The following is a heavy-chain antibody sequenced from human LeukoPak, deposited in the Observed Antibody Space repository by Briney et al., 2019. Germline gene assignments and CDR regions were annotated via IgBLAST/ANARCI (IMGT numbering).Heavy chain of an antibody. Sequence: GGSLRLSCAASGFTFSSYGMHWVRQAPGKGLEWVAVIWYDGSNKYYADSVKGRFTISRDNSKNTLYPQMNSLRAEDTAVYYCAKFSVVVAAFDYWGQGTLVTVSS. CDR3: AKFSVVVAAFDY. D-gene: IGHD2-15*01. V-gene: IGHV3-33*06. CDR2: IWYDGSNK. CDR1: GFTFSSYG. J-gene: IGHJ4*02.